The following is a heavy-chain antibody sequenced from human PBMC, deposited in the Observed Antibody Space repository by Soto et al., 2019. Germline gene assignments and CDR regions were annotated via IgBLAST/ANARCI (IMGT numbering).Heavy chain of an antibody. CDR3: ARGYRQSGYSSSWVFDY. CDR1: GGSINSGGYY. V-gene: IGHV4-31*03. Sequence: QVQLQESGPGLVKPSQTLSLICTVSGGSINSGGYYWNWIRQHPGKGLEWIGDIFYSGSTYYNPSVMSRVTMSAESYENQFSLNLSSVTAAHTAVYFCARGYRQSGYSSSWVFDYWCQGTLVNVSS. CDR2: IFYSGST. D-gene: IGHD6-13*01. J-gene: IGHJ4*02.